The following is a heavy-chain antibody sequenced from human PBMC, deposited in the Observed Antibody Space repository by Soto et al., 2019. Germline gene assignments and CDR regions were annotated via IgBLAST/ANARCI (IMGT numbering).Heavy chain of an antibody. CDR1: GFTFSSYA. D-gene: IGHD2-2*01. Sequence: GGSLRLSCAASGFTFSSYAMHWVRQAPGKGLEYVSAISSNGGSTYYANSVKGRFTISRDNSKNTLYLQMGSLRAEDMAVYYCARAGIVVVPAATLKALNYYYYGMDVWGQGTTVTVSS. V-gene: IGHV3-64*01. CDR2: ISSNGGST. J-gene: IGHJ6*02. CDR3: ARAGIVVVPAATLKALNYYYYGMDV.